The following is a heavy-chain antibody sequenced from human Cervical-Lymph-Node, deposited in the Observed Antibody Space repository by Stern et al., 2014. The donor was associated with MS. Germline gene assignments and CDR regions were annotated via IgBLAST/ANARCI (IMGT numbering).Heavy chain of an antibody. J-gene: IGHJ4*02. Sequence: QLVESGPGLVKPSETLSLTCTVSGGSISSNHYYWGWIRQPPGKGLEWIGSIYYSGSTHYNPSLKSRVTISVDTSKKQFSLKLSAVTAADTAVYYCARVHVPYYFDYWGQGTLVTVSS. CDR3: ARVHVPYYFDY. CDR2: IYYSGST. CDR1: GGSISSNHYY. V-gene: IGHV4-39*01. D-gene: IGHD6-6*01.